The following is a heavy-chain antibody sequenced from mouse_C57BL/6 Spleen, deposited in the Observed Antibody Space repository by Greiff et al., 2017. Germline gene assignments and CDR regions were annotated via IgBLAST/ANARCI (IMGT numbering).Heavy chain of an antibody. CDR3: ATERIGY. CDR2: IYPGDGDT. CDR1: GYAFSSSW. J-gene: IGHJ2*01. Sequence: QVQLQQSGPELVKPGASVKISCKASGYAFSSSWMNWVKQRPGKGLEWIGRIYPGDGDTNYNGKFKGKATLTADKSSSTAYMQLSSLTSEDSAVYFCATERIGYWGQGTTLTVSS. V-gene: IGHV1-82*01.